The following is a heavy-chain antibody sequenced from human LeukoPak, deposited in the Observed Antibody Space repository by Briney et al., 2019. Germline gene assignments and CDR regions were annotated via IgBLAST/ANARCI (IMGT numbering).Heavy chain of an antibody. CDR1: AFTFSSHT. D-gene: IGHD3-10*01. J-gene: IGHJ4*02. Sequence: GGYLRRSCAGSAFTFSSHTINWVRQAPGRGLEWVSCIGFSTTYIHYAYSVKGRFTVTRDNAKGSVSLQMNSLRAEDTAVYFCAKQARRAYYYGSGTYAGSHYFDFWGQGTLVTVSS. CDR2: IGFSTTYI. CDR3: AKQARRAYYYGSGTYAGSHYFDF. V-gene: IGHV3-21*01.